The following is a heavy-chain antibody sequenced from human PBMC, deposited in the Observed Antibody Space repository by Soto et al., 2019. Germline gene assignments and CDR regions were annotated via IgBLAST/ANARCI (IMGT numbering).Heavy chain of an antibody. Sequence: GGSLRLSCAASGFTFCSYAMSWVRQAPGKGLEWVSAIRGGGGTTYYADSVKGRFSISRDNSKNTLYLQMNSLRAEDTALYYCAKGRSYYYYYGVDVWGQGTTVTVSS. J-gene: IGHJ6*02. CDR1: GFTFCSYA. CDR2: IRGGGGTT. CDR3: AKGRSYYYYYGVDV. V-gene: IGHV3-23*01.